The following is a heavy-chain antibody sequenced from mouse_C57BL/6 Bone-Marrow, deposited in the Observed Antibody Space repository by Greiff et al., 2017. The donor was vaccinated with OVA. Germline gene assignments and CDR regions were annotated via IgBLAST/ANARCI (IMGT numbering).Heavy chain of an antibody. D-gene: IGHD2-4*01. CDR1: GFSFNTYA. CDR3: VRTLYYDYDSYYAMDY. V-gene: IGHV10-1*01. CDR2: IRSKSNNYAT. J-gene: IGHJ4*01. Sequence: EVMLVESGGGLVQPKGSLKLSCAASGFSFNTYAMNWVRQAPGKGLEWVARIRSKSNNYATYYADSVKDRFTISRDDSESMLYLQMNNLKTEDTAMYYCVRTLYYDYDSYYAMDYWGQGTSVTVSS.